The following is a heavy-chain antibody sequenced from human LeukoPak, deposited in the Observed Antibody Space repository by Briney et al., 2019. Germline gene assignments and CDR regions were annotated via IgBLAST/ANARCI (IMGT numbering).Heavy chain of an antibody. V-gene: IGHV3-66*04. CDR1: GFTVSSNY. CDR2: IYSGGST. CDR3: AGLGYYGMDV. J-gene: IGHJ6*02. Sequence: GGSLRLFCAASGFTVSSNYMSWVRQALGKGLEWVTVIYSGGSTYYADSVKGRFTISRDNSKNTLYLQMNSLSAEDTAVYYCAGLGYYGMDVWGQGTTVTVSS.